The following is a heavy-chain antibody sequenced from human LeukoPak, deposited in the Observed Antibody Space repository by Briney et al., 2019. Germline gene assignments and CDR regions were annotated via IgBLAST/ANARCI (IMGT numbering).Heavy chain of an antibody. D-gene: IGHD4-17*01. CDR1: EFTFSSYA. CDR3: ARDNYGGGYGAGDPPDY. Sequence: GGSLRLSCAASEFTFSSYAMHWVRQAPGKGLEYVSAISSNGGSTYYANSVKGRFTISRDNSKNTLYLQMGSLRAEDMAVYYCARDNYGGGYGAGDPPDYWGQGTLVTVSS. V-gene: IGHV3-64*01. J-gene: IGHJ4*02. CDR2: ISSNGGST.